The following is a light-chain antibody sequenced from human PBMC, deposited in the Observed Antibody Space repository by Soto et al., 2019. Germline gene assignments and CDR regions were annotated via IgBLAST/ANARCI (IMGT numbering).Light chain of an antibody. CDR2: EVS. J-gene: IGLJ1*01. CDR1: SSDVGGYNY. Sequence: QSALTQPASLSGSPGQSITISCTGTSSDVGGYNYVSWYQQHPGKAPKLIIYEVSNRPSGVSNRFSGSKSGNTASLTISGLQAEDEADYYCNSYTSKSTGVFGTGTKVTVL. V-gene: IGLV2-14*01. CDR3: NSYTSKSTGV.